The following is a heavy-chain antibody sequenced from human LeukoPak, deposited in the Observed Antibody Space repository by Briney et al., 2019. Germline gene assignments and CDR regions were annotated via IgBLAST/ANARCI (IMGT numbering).Heavy chain of an antibody. CDR3: ARVGYSGYDEGTNWFDP. Sequence: PSETLSLTCTVSGGSISSYYWSWIRQPPGKGLEWIGYIYYSGSTNYNPSLKSRVTISVDTSKNQFSLKLSSVTAADTAVYYCARVGYSGYDEGTNWFDPWGQGTLVTVSS. D-gene: IGHD5-12*01. V-gene: IGHV4-59*01. CDR1: GGSISSYY. CDR2: IYYSGST. J-gene: IGHJ5*02.